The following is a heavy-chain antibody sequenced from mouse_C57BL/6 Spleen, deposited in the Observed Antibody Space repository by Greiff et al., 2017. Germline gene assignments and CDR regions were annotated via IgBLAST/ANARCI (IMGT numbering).Heavy chain of an antibody. D-gene: IGHD1-1*01. CDR3: ARDHTTVVEDYAMDY. J-gene: IGHJ4*01. V-gene: IGHV3-6*01. Sequence: DVQLQESGPGLVKPSQSLSLTCSVTGYSITSGYYWNWIRQFPGNKLEWMGYISYDGSNNYNPSLKNRISITRDTSKNQFFLKLNSVTTEDTATYYCARDHTTVVEDYAMDYWGQGTSVTVSS. CDR1: GYSITSGYY. CDR2: ISYDGSN.